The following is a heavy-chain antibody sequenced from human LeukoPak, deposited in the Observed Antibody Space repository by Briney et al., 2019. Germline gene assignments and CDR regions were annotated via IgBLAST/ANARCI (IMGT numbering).Heavy chain of an antibody. J-gene: IGHJ4*02. D-gene: IGHD6-13*01. CDR2: IRYDGSNK. CDR3: ANEPGYY. Sequence: GGSLRLSCAASGFTVSSNYMSWVRQAPGKGLEWVAFIRYDGSNKYYADSVKGRFTISRDNSKNTLYLQTNSLRAEDTAVYYCANEPGYYWGQGTLVTVSS. CDR1: GFTVSSNY. V-gene: IGHV3-30*02.